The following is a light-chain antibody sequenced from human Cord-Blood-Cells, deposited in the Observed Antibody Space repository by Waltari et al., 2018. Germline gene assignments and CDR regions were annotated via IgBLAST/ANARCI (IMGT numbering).Light chain of an antibody. J-gene: IGLJ3*02. CDR1: SSDVGGYNY. Sequence: QSALTQPASVSGSPGQSITISCTGTSSDVGGYNYVSWYKQHPGKAPKFMIYDVSNRPSGVSNRFSGSKSGNTASLTSSGLRAEDEADYYCSSYTSSSTLVFGGGTKLTVL. CDR2: DVS. CDR3: SSYTSSSTLV. V-gene: IGLV2-14*01.